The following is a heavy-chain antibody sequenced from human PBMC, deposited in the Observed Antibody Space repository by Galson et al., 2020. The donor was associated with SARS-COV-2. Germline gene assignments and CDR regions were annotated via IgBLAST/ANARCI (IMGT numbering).Heavy chain of an antibody. V-gene: IGHV3-30*01. D-gene: IGHD3-10*01. CDR1: GFTLSSYA. CDR3: ARWGRRGMAPGTPGGFDY. Sequence: GESLKISCAASGFTLSSYAMHWVRQAPGKGLQWVAVISFDGSNIYYAASVKGRFTLSRDTSKNMMYLQMNGLRVEDTALYYCARWGRRGMAPGTPGGFDYWGQGALVTVSS. CDR2: ISFDGSNI. J-gene: IGHJ4*02.